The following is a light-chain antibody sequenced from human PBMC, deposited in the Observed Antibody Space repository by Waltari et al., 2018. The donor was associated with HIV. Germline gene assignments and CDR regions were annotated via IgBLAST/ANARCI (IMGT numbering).Light chain of an antibody. V-gene: IGLV2-14*01. J-gene: IGLJ2*01. Sequence: QSALTQPASVSGSPGQSITISCTGSSNDIGTYNHVSWYQQHPGKAPKVMIYEVTNRPSGVPNRFSGSKSGNTASLTISGLQAEDEADYYCSSYTASIAVLFGGGTKLTVL. CDR2: EVT. CDR3: SSYTASIAVL. CDR1: SNDIGTYNH.